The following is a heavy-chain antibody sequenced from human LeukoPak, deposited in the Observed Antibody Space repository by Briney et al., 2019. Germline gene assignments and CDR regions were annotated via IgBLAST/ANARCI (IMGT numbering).Heavy chain of an antibody. V-gene: IGHV3-30-3*01. D-gene: IGHD4-17*01. Sequence: PGGSLRLSCGVSGFTFSSYTMHWVRQAPGKGLEWVAVISYEGSNKYYAVSVKGRFIISRDNSKNTLYLQMNSLRTEDTAVYYCARLANTVTSWFDYWGQGALVTVSS. CDR1: GFTFSSYT. J-gene: IGHJ4*02. CDR2: ISYEGSNK. CDR3: ARLANTVTSWFDY.